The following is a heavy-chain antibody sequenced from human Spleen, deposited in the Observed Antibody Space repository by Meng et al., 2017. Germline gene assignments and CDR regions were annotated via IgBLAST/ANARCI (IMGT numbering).Heavy chain of an antibody. V-gene: IGHV4-59*01. D-gene: IGHD5-18*01. Sequence: QVHLPESGPGLVKPSETLSLTCTVSGASISSYSWSWIRQPPGKGLEWIGYIYYSGSTNYNPSLKSRVTISVDTSKNQFSLKLSSVTAADTAVYYCARDKSRGHTYAFDYWGQGTLVTVSS. CDR2: IYYSGST. J-gene: IGHJ4*02. CDR1: GASISSYS. CDR3: ARDKSRGHTYAFDY.